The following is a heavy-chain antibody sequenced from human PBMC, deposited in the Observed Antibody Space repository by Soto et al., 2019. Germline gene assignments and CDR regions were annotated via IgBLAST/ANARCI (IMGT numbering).Heavy chain of an antibody. Sequence: PGGSLRLSCAVSGFSFGTYTFNWVRQAPGKGLEWVSGLSDSVGTTHYAYSVKGRFTISRDKSKNTLYLQMNKLRAEDTAVYYCAKHLIGGRLQSPFDLWGQGTLVTVSS. V-gene: IGHV3-23*01. J-gene: IGHJ4*02. CDR1: GFSFGTYT. CDR2: LSDSVGTT. D-gene: IGHD4-4*01. CDR3: AKHLIGGRLQSPFDL.